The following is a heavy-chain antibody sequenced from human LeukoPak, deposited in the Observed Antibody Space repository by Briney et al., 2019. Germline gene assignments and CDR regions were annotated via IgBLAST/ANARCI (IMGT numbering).Heavy chain of an antibody. CDR2: IYPGDSDT. Sequence: GEPLKISCKASGYSFTTHWIGWVRQMPGQGLEWMGIIYPGDSDTRYSPSFQGQVTISADKSISTAYLQWSSLKASDTAMYYCARHDSSGYSVAFDYWGQGTLVTVSS. D-gene: IGHD3-22*01. CDR3: ARHDSSGYSVAFDY. CDR1: GYSFTTHW. J-gene: IGHJ4*02. V-gene: IGHV5-51*01.